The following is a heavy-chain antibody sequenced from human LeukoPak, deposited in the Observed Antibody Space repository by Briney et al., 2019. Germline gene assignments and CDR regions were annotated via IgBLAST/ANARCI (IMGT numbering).Heavy chain of an antibody. V-gene: IGHV3-53*01. CDR3: ATSTPGGYCTSTSCYGPRFDY. D-gene: IGHD2-2*01. CDR1: GFSVSSNY. J-gene: IGHJ4*02. CDR2: IYSGGST. Sequence: GGSLRLSCAASGFSVSSNYMSWVRQAPGKGLEWVSVIYSGGSTYYAGSVKGRFTISRDNSKNTLYLQMNSLRAEDTAVYYCATSTPGGYCTSTSCYGPRFDYWGQGTLVTVSS.